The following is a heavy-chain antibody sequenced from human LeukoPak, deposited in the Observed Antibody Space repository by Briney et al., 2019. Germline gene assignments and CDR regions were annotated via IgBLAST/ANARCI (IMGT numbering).Heavy chain of an antibody. CDR3: ARAGWFGATHDY. Sequence: SVKVSCTASGGTFSSYAISWVRQAPGQGLEWMGGIIPIFGTANCAQKFQGRVTITADESTSTAYMELSSLRSEDTAVYYCARAGWFGATHDYWGQGTLVTVSS. D-gene: IGHD3-10*01. CDR2: IIPIFGTA. CDR1: GGTFSSYA. J-gene: IGHJ4*02. V-gene: IGHV1-69*13.